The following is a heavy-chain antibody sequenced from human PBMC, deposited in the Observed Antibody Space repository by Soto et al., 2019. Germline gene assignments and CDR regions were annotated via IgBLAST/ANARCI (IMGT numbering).Heavy chain of an antibody. D-gene: IGHD3-22*01. CDR2: IYYSGST. CDR3: ARSAPYYYDSSGYYGGGGFDP. CDR1: GGSISSGGYY. J-gene: IGHJ5*02. Sequence: QVQLQESGPGLVKPSQTLSLTCTVSGGSISSGGYYWSWIRQHPGKGLEWIGYIYYSGSTYYNPSLKRRVTISVDPSKNQFSLKLSSVTAADTAVYYCARSAPYYYDSSGYYGGGGFDPWGQGTLVTVSS. V-gene: IGHV4-31*03.